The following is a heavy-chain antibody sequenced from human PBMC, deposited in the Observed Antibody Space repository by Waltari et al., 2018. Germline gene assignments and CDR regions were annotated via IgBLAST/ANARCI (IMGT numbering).Heavy chain of an antibody. V-gene: IGHV4-4*07. J-gene: IGHJ4*02. CDR1: GGSISRYS. Sequence: QVPLQESGPGLVKPSETLSLTSTVSGGSISRYSWSWIRQPAGKGLEWIGRIYTSGTTNYNPSLKSRLTMSVDTSKNQFSLTLSSVTAADTAVYYCARDYYNGGFDYWGQGTLVTVSS. CDR2: IYTSGTT. D-gene: IGHD3-10*01. CDR3: ARDYYNGGFDY.